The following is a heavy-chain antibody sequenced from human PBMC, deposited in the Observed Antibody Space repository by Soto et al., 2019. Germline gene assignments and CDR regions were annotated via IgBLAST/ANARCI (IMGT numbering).Heavy chain of an antibody. V-gene: IGHV1-18*01. J-gene: IGHJ6*02. D-gene: IGHD1-26*01. CDR2: ISTYNGAT. Sequence: QVQLVQSGPEVRKPGASVKVSCEASGYTFTTSGISWVRQVPGQGLEWMGWISTYNGATNSAQNFQGRVLITADTSTGTAYMELMSLKSDDTAVYYCARQGSWPYYYSVLDVWGQGTIVTVSS. CDR3: ARQGSWPYYYSVLDV. CDR1: GYTFTTSG.